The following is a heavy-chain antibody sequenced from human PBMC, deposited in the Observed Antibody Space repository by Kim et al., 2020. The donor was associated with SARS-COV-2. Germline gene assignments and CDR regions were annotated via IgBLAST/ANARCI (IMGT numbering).Heavy chain of an antibody. CDR3: ARANYFDY. J-gene: IGHJ4*02. CDR1: GGSISSYY. Sequence: SETLSLTCSVSGGSISSYYWSWLRQPPGKRLECIGYIYYTGSTNYNPSLKSRVTISLDTSKNQFSLKLSSVTAADTAVYYCARANYFDYWGQGTLVTVSS. V-gene: IGHV4-59*01. D-gene: IGHD3-10*01. CDR2: IYYTGST.